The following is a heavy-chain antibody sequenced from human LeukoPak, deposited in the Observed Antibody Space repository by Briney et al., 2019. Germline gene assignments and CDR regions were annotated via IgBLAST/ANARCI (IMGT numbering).Heavy chain of an antibody. V-gene: IGHV4-39*01. CDR1: GGSISSSSYY. CDR3: ARQGRGYDFWSGYRHPYYFDY. D-gene: IGHD3-3*01. Sequence: SETLSLTCTVSGGSISSSSYYWGWIRQPPGKGLEWIGSIYYSGSTYYNPSLKSRVTISVDTSKNQFSLKLSSVTAADTAVYYCARQGRGYDFWSGYRHPYYFDYWGQGTLVTVSS. CDR2: IYYSGST. J-gene: IGHJ4*02.